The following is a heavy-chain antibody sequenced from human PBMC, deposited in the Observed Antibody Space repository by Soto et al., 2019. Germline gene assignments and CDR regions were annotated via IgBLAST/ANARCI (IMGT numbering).Heavy chain of an antibody. D-gene: IGHD6-13*01. Sequence: GGSLRLSCEAFGFTFRSYAMNWVRQAPGKGLEWVSSISGGADSTYYADSVKGRFTISRDNSKNTLYLQMNSLRAEDTAVYYCAKEDSRSWAVVSWYFDLWGRGTLVTVSS. CDR1: GFTFRSYA. CDR2: ISGGADST. J-gene: IGHJ2*01. V-gene: IGHV3-23*01. CDR3: AKEDSRSWAVVSWYFDL.